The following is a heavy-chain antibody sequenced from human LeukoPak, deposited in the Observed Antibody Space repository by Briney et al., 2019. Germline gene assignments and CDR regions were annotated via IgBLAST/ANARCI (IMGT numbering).Heavy chain of an antibody. CDR2: INTNTGNP. J-gene: IGHJ1*01. D-gene: IGHD2-15*01. CDR1: GYTFTSYA. CDR3: ASATRYCSGGSCYSSPEYFQH. Sequence: GASVKVSCKASGYTFTSYAMNWVRQAAGQGLEWMGWINTNTGNPTYAQGFTGRFVFSLDTSVSTAYLQISSLKAEDTAVYYCASATRYCSGGSCYSSPEYFQHWGQGTLVTVSS. V-gene: IGHV7-4-1*02.